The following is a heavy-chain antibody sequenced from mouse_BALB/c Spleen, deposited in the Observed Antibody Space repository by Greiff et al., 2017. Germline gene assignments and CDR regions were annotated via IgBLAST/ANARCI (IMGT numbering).Heavy chain of an antibody. Sequence: QVQLKESGPGLVAPSQSLSITCTVSGFSLTSYDISWIRQPPGKGLEWLGVIWTGGGTNYNSAFMSRLSISKDNSKSQVFLKMNSLQTDDTAIYYCVRRDGNYLYFDVWGAGTTVTVSS. D-gene: IGHD2-1*01. J-gene: IGHJ1*01. V-gene: IGHV2-9-2*01. CDR2: IWTGGGT. CDR3: VRRDGNYLYFDV. CDR1: GFSLTSYD.